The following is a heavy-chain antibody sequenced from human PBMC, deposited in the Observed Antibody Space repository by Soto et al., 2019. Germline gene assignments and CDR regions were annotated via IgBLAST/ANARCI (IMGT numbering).Heavy chain of an antibody. V-gene: IGHV3-23*01. J-gene: IGHJ4*02. CDR1: GFTFSSYA. CDR3: AKDQEGTTTVTIIDY. D-gene: IGHD4-17*01. CDR2: ISSSGGGT. Sequence: EVQLLESGGGLVQPGGSLRLSCAASGFTFSSYAMGWVRQAPGKGLEWVSGISSSGGGTYYADSVRGRFTISRDNSKNTLYLQMNSLRAEDTAVYYCAKDQEGTTTVTIIDYWGQGTLVTVSS.